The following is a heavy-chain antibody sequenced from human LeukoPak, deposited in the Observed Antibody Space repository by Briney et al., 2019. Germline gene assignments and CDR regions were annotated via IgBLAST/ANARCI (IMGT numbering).Heavy chain of an antibody. Sequence: GGSLRLSCAASGFTVSSNYMSWVRQAPGKGLDWVASIRKDGSNNYYADSVKGRFTISRDNAKNSLYLQMNSLRAEDTAVYYCATSEGYYYDSSGPDYWGQGTLVTVSS. CDR1: GFTVSSNY. J-gene: IGHJ4*02. CDR3: ATSEGYYYDSSGPDY. V-gene: IGHV3-30*02. D-gene: IGHD3-22*01. CDR2: IRKDGSNN.